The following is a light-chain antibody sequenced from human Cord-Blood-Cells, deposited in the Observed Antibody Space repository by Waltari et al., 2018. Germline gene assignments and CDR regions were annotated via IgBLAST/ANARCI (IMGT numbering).Light chain of an antibody. J-gene: IGLJ2*01. CDR2: EGS. Sequence: SALTQSASVSRSPGQSITISCTGPSSAVGSYTLVSWYQQHPGKAPKLMIYEGSRRPSGVSNRFSGSKSGNTASLTISGLQAEDEADYYCCSYAGSSTLVFGGGTKLTVL. CDR1: SSAVGSYTL. V-gene: IGLV2-23*01. CDR3: CSYAGSSTLV.